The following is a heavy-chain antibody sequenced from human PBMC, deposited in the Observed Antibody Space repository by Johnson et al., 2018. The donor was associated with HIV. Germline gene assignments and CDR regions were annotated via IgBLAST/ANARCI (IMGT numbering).Heavy chain of an antibody. D-gene: IGHD1-26*01. V-gene: IGHV3-30*02. CDR2: IRYDGSNK. CDR3: AKSWHSGSLYDAFDI. CDR1: GFTFSSYG. Sequence: QVQLVESGGGVVQPGGSLRLSCAASGFTFSSYGMHWVRQAPGKGLEWVAFIRYDGSNKYYADSVKGRFTISRDNSKNTLYLQMNSLRAVDTAVYYCAKSWHSGSLYDAFDIWGQGTMVTVSS. J-gene: IGHJ3*02.